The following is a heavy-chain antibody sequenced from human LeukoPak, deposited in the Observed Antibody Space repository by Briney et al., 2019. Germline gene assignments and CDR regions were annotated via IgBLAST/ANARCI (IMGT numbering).Heavy chain of an antibody. V-gene: IGHV1-18*01. CDR2: ISAYNGNT. J-gene: IGHJ6*03. CDR1: GYTFTSYG. D-gene: IGHD2-15*01. CDR3: AREGSPFYYYYMDV. Sequence: SVKVSCKASGYTFTSYGISWVRQAPGQGLEWMGWISAYNGNTNYAQKLQGRVTMTTDTSTSIAYMELRSLRSDDTAVYYCAREGSPFYYYYMDVWGKGTTVTVSS.